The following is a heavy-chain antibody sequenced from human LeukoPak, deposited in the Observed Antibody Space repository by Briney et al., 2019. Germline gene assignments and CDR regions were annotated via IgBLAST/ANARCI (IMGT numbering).Heavy chain of an antibody. J-gene: IGHJ4*02. CDR1: GVSISNNDYY. V-gene: IGHV4-61*02. CDR3: APAPLGKYYFDS. CDR2: IYTFGTT. Sequence: SETLSLTCTVLGVSISNNDYYWSWIRQPAGKGLEWIGRIYTFGTTTYNPSLKSRVTISVDASNNQFSLRLNSVSAADTAIYYCAPAPLGKYYFDSWGQGTLVTVSS. D-gene: IGHD2-2*01.